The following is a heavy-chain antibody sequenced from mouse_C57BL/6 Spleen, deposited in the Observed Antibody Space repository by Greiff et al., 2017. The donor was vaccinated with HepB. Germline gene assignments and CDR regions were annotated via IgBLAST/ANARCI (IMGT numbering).Heavy chain of an antibody. CDR1: GFTFSDYY. CDR3: ARHYDYPY. Sequence: EVQLVESGGGLVQPGGSLKLSCAASGFTFSDYYMYWVRQTPEKRLEWVAYISNGGGSTYYPDTVKGRFTISRDNAKNTLYLQMSRLKSEDTAMYYCARHYDYPYWGQGTSVTVSS. D-gene: IGHD2-4*01. J-gene: IGHJ4*01. CDR2: ISNGGGST. V-gene: IGHV5-12*01.